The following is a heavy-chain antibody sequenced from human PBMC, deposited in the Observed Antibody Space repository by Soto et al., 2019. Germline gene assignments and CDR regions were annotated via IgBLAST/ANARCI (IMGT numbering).Heavy chain of an antibody. CDR2: IYYSGST. J-gene: IGHJ4*02. D-gene: IGHD3-10*01. CDR1: GGSISSGDYY. CDR3: ARSQIALRGVTH. Sequence: SETLSLTCTVSGGSISSGDYYWSCIRQPPGKGLEWIGYIYYSGSTYYNPSLKSRVTISVDTSKNQFSLKLSSVTAADTAVYYCARSQIALRGVTHWGQGTLVTVSS. V-gene: IGHV4-30-4*01.